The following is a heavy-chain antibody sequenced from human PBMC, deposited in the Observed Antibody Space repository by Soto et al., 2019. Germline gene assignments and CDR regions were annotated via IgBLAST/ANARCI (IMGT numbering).Heavy chain of an antibody. CDR3: ARTRIAAGTTTITYYYYGMDV. D-gene: IGHD6-13*01. V-gene: IGHV5-10-1*01. CDR1: GYSFTSYW. CDR2: IDPSDSYT. J-gene: IGHJ6*02. Sequence: GESLKISCKGSGYSFTSYWISWVRQMPGKGLEWMGKIDPSDSYTNYSPSFQGHVTISADKSISTAYLQWSSLKASDTAMYYCARTRIAAGTTTITYYYYGMDVWGQGTTVNVSS.